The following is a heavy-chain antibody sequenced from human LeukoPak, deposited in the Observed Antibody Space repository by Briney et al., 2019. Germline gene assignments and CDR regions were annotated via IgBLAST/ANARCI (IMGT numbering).Heavy chain of an antibody. J-gene: IGHJ4*02. V-gene: IGHV4-38-2*01. D-gene: IGHD3-22*01. CDR1: GYSISSGYY. CDR2: IYHSGST. Sequence: PSENLSLTCAVSGYSISSGYYWGWIRQPPGKGLEWIGSIYHSGSTYYNPSLKSRVTISVDTSKNQFSLELSSVTAADTAVYYCPRRKGDTYYYDSSGYRYYFDYWGQGTLVTVSS. CDR3: PRRKGDTYYYDSSGYRYYFDY.